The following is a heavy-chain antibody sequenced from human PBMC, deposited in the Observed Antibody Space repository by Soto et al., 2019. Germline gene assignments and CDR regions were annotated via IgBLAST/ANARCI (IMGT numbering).Heavy chain of an antibody. CDR3: ARSTGYSGSGSYSFDY. Sequence: QLQLQESGPGLVKPSETLSLTCTVSGGSITTNNYYWVWIRQTPGKGLEWIGSIYYSGSTYYNPSLKSRVTIAVDASKNQCSLNLGSVTAADTAVYYCARSTGYSGSGSYSFDYWGQGTLVTVSS. V-gene: IGHV4-39*01. CDR2: IYYSGST. D-gene: IGHD3-10*01. CDR1: GGSITTNNYY. J-gene: IGHJ4*02.